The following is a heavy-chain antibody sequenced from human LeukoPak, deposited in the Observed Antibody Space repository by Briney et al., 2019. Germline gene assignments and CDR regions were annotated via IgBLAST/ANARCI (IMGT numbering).Heavy chain of an antibody. CDR2: ISYDGSNK. V-gene: IGHV3-30-3*01. J-gene: IGHJ4*02. CDR1: GFTFSSYA. CDR3: ARGSSSGWYYFDY. Sequence: GGSLRLSCAASGFTFSSYAMHWVRQAPGKGLEWVAVISYDGSNKYYADSVRGRFTISRDNSKNTLYLQMNSLRAEDTAVYYCARGSSSGWYYFDYRGPGTLVTASS. D-gene: IGHD6-19*01.